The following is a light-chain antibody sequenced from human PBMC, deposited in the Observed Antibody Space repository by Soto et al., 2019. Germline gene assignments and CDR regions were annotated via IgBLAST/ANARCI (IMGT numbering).Light chain of an antibody. V-gene: IGKV3-15*01. CDR1: QSVGIK. CDR2: ETS. CDR3: QQYNNWPQT. J-gene: IGKJ1*01. Sequence: EIVLTQSPGTLSLSPGDRATLSCRASQSVGIKLAWYQQKPGQAPRLLMYETSRRATEIPARFSGSGSGTEFTLTISSLQSEDFAEYHCQQYNNWPQTFGQGTKVDIK.